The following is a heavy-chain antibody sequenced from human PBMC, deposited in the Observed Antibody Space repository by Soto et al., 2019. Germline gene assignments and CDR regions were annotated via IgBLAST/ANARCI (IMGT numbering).Heavy chain of an antibody. V-gene: IGHV1-69*01. D-gene: IGHD2-15*01. J-gene: IGHJ4*02. Sequence: QVQLVQSGTEVKMPGSSVKVSCKASGGAFGSYAINWVRQAPGQGLEWMGGIVPMFDTTNYAQRFQGRVTVTADESTSTVYLELTRLRSEDTGMYYCTRHRGYSSGYWGLDFRGQGTLVTVSS. CDR1: GGAFGSYA. CDR3: TRHRGYSSGYWGLDF. CDR2: IVPMFDTT.